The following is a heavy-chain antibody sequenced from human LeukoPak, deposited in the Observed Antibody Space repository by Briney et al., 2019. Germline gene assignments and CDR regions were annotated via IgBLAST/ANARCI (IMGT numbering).Heavy chain of an antibody. CDR3: AKGTWVRGSGWYYFDY. J-gene: IGHJ4*02. D-gene: IGHD6-19*01. Sequence: ASVKVSFKASGYTFTKYVMNWVRQAPGQRGEGMGWIDAGNGKTKYSQKFQGRVTITRDTSASTAYMELSSLRSEDTAVYYCAKGTWVRGSGWYYFDYWGQGTLVTVSS. V-gene: IGHV1-3*01. CDR2: IDAGNGKT. CDR1: GYTFTKYV.